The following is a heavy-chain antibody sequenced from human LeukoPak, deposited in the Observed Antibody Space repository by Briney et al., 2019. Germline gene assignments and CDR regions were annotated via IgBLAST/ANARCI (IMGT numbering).Heavy chain of an antibody. CDR1: GGSISSSNW. J-gene: IGHJ4*02. CDR2: IYHSGST. Sequence: PSETLSLTCAVSGGSISSSNWWGWVRQPPGKGLEWIGEIYHSGSTNYNPSLKSRVTISVDTSKNQSSLKLSSVTAADTAVYYCARQGYSYGSRYYFDYWGQGTLVTVSS. D-gene: IGHD5-18*01. CDR3: ARQGYSYGSRYYFDY. V-gene: IGHV4-4*02.